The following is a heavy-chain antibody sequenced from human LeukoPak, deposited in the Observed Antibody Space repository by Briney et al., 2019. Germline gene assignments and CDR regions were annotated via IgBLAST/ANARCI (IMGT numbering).Heavy chain of an antibody. D-gene: IGHD2-2*01. Sequence: GGSLRLSCAASRFTFSSYSMKWVRQAAGKGLEWVSFISSSSSYIWYADSVKGRFTISRDNAKNSLYLQMNSLRAEDTAVYYCARGGVAVPAAIQIYYFDYWGQGTLVTVSS. CDR2: ISSSSSYI. CDR3: ARGGVAVPAAIQIYYFDY. V-gene: IGHV3-21*01. J-gene: IGHJ4*02. CDR1: RFTFSSYS.